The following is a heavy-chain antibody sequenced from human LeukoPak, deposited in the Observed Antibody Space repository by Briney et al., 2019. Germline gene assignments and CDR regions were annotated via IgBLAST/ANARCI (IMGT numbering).Heavy chain of an antibody. CDR1: GGTFSSYA. D-gene: IGHD5-18*01. Sequence: GASVKVSCKASGGTFSSYAISWVRQAPGQGLEWMGGIIPIFGTANYAQKFQGRVTITTDESTSTAYMELSSLRSEDTAVYYCARDPGYSYGHDGGFDYWGQGTLVTVSS. CDR3: ARDPGYSYGHDGGFDY. CDR2: IIPIFGTA. J-gene: IGHJ4*02. V-gene: IGHV1-69*05.